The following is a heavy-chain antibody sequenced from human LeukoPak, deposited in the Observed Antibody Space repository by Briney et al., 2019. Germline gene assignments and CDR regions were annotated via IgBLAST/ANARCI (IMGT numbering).Heavy chain of an antibody. V-gene: IGHV3-53*01. CDR2: IYSGGST. CDR3: ARGITGTTIDY. Sequence: GGSLRLSCAASGFTVSSNYMSWVRQAPGKGLEWVSAIYSGGSTYYADSVKGRFTITRDNSKNTLYLQMNSLRAEDTAVYYCARGITGTTIDYWGQGTLVTVSS. J-gene: IGHJ4*02. CDR1: GFTVSSNY. D-gene: IGHD1-20*01.